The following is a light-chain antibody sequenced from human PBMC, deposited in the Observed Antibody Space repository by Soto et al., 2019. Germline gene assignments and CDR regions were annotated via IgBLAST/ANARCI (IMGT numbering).Light chain of an antibody. CDR2: AAS. V-gene: IGKV1-39*01. Sequence: DIQMTQSPSSLSASVGDRVTITCRASQSISSYLNWYQQKPGKAPKLLIYAASSLQSGVPSRFSGSGSGTDCTLTISSLQPEDFATYYCQQTYSTPPETLLTFGGGTKVEIK. CDR1: QSISSY. CDR3: QQTYSTPPETLLT. J-gene: IGKJ4*01.